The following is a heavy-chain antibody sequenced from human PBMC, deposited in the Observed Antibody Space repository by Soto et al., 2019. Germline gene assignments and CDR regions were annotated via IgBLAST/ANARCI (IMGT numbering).Heavy chain of an antibody. V-gene: IGHV3-73*01. J-gene: IGHJ6*03. CDR2: IRSKANSYAT. Sequence: GGSLRLSCAASGFTFSGSAMHWVRQASGKGLEWVGRIRSKANSYATAYAASVKGRFTISRDDSKNTAYLQMNSLKTEDTAVYYCTGSMIEYYDFWSGSRDYYYYYMDVWGKGTTVTVSS. D-gene: IGHD3-3*01. CDR1: GFTFSGSA. CDR3: TGSMIEYYDFWSGSRDYYYYYMDV.